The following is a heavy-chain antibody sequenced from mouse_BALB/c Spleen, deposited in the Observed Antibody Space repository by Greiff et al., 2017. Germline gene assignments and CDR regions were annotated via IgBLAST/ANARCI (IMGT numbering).Heavy chain of an antibody. Sequence: DVKVEESGGGLVQPGGSRKLSCAASGFTFSSFGMHWVRQAPEKGLEWVAYISSGSSTIYYADTVKGRFTISRDNPKNTLFLQMTSLRSEDTAMYDCARWGYGFDYWGQGTTLTVSS. CDR3: ARWGYGFDY. J-gene: IGHJ2*01. CDR1: GFTFSSFG. V-gene: IGHV5-17*02. CDR2: ISSGSSTI. D-gene: IGHD2-2*01.